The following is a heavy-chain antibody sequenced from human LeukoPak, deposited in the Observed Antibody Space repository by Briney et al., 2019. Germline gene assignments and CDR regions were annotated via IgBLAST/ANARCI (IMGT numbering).Heavy chain of an antibody. CDR3: ARGPCSTSCHRSWYFDY. CDR2: INHSGST. D-gene: IGHD2-2*01. V-gene: IGHV4-34*01. J-gene: IGHJ4*02. CDR1: GGSFSGYY. Sequence: RPSETLSLTCAVYGGSFSGYYWTWIRQPPGKGLEWIGEINHSGSTTYKPSLKSRVTISVDTSKNHFSLRLTSVTAADTAVYYCARGPCSTSCHRSWYFDYWGQGILVTVSS.